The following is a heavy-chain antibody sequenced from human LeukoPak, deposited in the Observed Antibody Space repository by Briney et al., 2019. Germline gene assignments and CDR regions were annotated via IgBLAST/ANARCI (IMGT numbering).Heavy chain of an antibody. D-gene: IGHD4-23*01. CDR2: ISGTGGDT. V-gene: IGHV3-23*01. Sequence: PGGSLRLSCAASGFDFSTYSMGWVRQAPGRGLEWVSAISGTGGDTYYSGSVKGRFTISRDNSKITLELQMHSLRAEDTAVFYCARGDYGGDFRYYDYWGPGILVTVSS. CDR3: ARGDYGGDFRYYDY. J-gene: IGHJ4*02. CDR1: GFDFSTYS.